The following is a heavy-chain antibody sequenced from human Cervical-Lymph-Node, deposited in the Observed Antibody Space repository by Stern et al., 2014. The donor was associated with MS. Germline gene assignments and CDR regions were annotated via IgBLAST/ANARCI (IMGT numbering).Heavy chain of an antibody. CDR1: GGTFVSYA. D-gene: IGHD5-18*01. Sequence: VQLVESGGEVKQPGSSVKVSCKASGGTFVSYAITWVRQAPGKGLEWMGEIGHRSGTTYYAQIFKDSVRISADKSTDTAYMELSNLTSEDTAIYFCAGPRYNYWGQGTLVLVSS. CDR2: IGHRSGTT. J-gene: IGHJ4*02. CDR3: AGPRYNY. V-gene: IGHV1-69*06.